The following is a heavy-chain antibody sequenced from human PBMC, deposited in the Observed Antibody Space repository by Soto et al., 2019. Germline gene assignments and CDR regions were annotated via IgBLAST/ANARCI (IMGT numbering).Heavy chain of an antibody. CDR1: GGSISSGGYY. V-gene: IGHV4-31*03. CDR2: IYYSGST. CDR3: AQTGVVTDKNFDY. Sequence: SETLSLTCTVSGGSISSGGYYWSWIRQHPGKGLEWIGYIYYSGSTYYNPPLKSRVTISVDTSKNQFSLKLSSVTAADTAVYYCAQTGVVTDKNFDYWGQGTLVTVSS. D-gene: IGHD2-15*01. J-gene: IGHJ4*02.